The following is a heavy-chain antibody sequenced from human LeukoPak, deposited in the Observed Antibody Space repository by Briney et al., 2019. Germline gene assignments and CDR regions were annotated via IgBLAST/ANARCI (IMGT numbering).Heavy chain of an antibody. Sequence: GGSLRLSCAVSGFSFSGFWMSWSRQAPGKGLEWVASINSDGSEGYYADVVKGRFTISRDNAKNSLYLHMSNLRAEDTAVYFCARGGGLDVWGQGATVTVSS. CDR1: GFSFSGFW. V-gene: IGHV3-7*03. CDR2: INSDGSEG. D-gene: IGHD3-16*01. CDR3: ARGGGLDV. J-gene: IGHJ6*02.